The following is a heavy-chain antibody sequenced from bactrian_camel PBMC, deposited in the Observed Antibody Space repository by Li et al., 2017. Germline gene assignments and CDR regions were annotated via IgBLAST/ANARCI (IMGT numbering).Heavy chain of an antibody. D-gene: IGHD1*01. CDR2: IRTGYPFTS. CDR1: ETIRTFF. J-gene: IGHJ4*01. Sequence: QVQLVESGGGSVQAGGSLKLSCVASETIRTFFVGWFRQAPGKERETVASIRTGYPFTSDHHASVEGRFTISQDNAKNAVYLQMDSLKPEDTGVYYCASRYWYCVADPAMRLSWGQGTQVTVS. CDR3: ASRYWYCVADPAMRLS. V-gene: IGHV3-2*01.